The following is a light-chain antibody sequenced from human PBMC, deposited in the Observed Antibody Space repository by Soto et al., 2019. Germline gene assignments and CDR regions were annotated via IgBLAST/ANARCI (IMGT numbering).Light chain of an antibody. V-gene: IGKV4-1*01. J-gene: IGKJ5*01. Sequence: DIVMTQSPDSRAVSLGERATIKCKSSQTVLSSSNNRNYLVWYQQKSGQSPKLLIYWSSTRASGVPDRFTGSGSGTDFALTISNIQAEDVGIYFCHQHYDLPTFGQGTRLEL. CDR1: QTVLSSSNNRNY. CDR3: HQHYDLPT. CDR2: WSS.